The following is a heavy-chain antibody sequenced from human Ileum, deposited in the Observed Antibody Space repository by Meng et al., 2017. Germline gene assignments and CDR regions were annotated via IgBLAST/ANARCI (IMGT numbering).Heavy chain of an antibody. V-gene: IGHV4-61*01. CDR2: LDNSGRP. Sequence: VQVLESGPGLVRPSETLPLMWTVSGGSVNIPTYYWSWVRQPPGKGLEWIGYLDNSGRPEYNPSLKSRVIISVDTSKNQFSLKLTSVTAADTAVYYCARDHWGSLDYWGQGVLVTVSS. D-gene: IGHD7-27*01. J-gene: IGHJ4*02. CDR1: GGSVNIPTYY. CDR3: ARDHWGSLDY.